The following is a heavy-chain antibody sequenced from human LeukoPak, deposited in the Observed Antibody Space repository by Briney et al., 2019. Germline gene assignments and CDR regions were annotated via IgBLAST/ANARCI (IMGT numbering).Heavy chain of an antibody. CDR1: GFTFSNYG. D-gene: IGHD5-18*01. Sequence: GGSLRLSCAASGFTFSNYGMHWVRQAPGKGLEWVSGISWNSGSIGYADSVKGRFTISRDNAKNSLYLQMNSLRAEDMALYYCAKGRGYSYGPFDYWGQGTLVTVSS. J-gene: IGHJ4*02. CDR2: ISWNSGSI. V-gene: IGHV3-9*03. CDR3: AKGRGYSYGPFDY.